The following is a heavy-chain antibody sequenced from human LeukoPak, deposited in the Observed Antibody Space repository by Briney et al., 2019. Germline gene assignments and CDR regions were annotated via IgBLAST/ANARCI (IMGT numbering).Heavy chain of an antibody. Sequence: GGSLRLSCAASRFTFSNYWMSWVRQAPGKGLEGVANIKQDGSEKNYVGSVKGRFTIYRDNEKNSLYLQMNSLRVEDTAVYYCAREERESGGWDVWGQGTTVTVSS. D-gene: IGHD1-1*01. CDR2: IKQDGSEK. CDR3: AREERESGGWDV. CDR1: RFTFSNYW. V-gene: IGHV3-7*04. J-gene: IGHJ6*02.